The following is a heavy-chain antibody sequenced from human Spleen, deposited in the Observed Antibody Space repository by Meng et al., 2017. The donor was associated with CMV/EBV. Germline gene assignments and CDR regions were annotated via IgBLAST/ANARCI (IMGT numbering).Heavy chain of an antibody. CDR2: ISAYTGNT. J-gene: IGHJ5*02. Sequence: ASVKVSCKASGYMFTSHGISWMRQAPGQGLERMGWISAYTGNTDYAQKFQGRVTMTTDTSTSTAYMELRSLRSDDTAVYYCARVQDYDFWSGYPDPWGQGTLVTVSS. CDR1: GYMFTSHG. D-gene: IGHD3-3*01. V-gene: IGHV1-18*01. CDR3: ARVQDYDFWSGYPDP.